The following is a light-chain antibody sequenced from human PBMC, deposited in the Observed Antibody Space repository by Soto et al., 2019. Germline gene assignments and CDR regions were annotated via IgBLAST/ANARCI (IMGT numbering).Light chain of an antibody. V-gene: IGKV2D-29*01. J-gene: IGKJ1*01. CDR2: EVF. CDR1: QSLLHSDGKTY. Sequence: DIVMTQTPLSLSVTPGQPASISCKSSQSLLHSDGKTYVYWCLQRPGQPPQLLIFEVFHRFSGVPDRFSVSGSGTDFTLEISRVEAEDVGVYYCMQGIQVPWTFGQGTKVEIK. CDR3: MQGIQVPWT.